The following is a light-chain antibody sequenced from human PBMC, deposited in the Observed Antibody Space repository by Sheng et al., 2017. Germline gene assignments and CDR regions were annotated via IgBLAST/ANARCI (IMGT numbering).Light chain of an antibody. J-gene: IGKJ3*01. CDR2: KAS. Sequence: DIQMTQSPSTLSASVGDRVTITCRASQSITSWLAWYQQKPGKAPKLLISKASSLESGVPSRFSGSGSGTEFSLTIRSLQPDDFATYYCQQYSDYLFTFGPGTKVDIK. CDR3: QQYSDYLFT. V-gene: IGKV1-5*03. CDR1: QSITSW.